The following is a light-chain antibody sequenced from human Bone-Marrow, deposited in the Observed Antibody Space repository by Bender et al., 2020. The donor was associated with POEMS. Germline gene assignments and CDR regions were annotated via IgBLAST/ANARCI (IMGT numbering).Light chain of an antibody. J-gene: IGLJ3*02. Sequence: QSALTQPASVSGSPGQSITISCTGTSSDVGGYRYVSWYQQHPGKAPKLMIYDDSNRPSGVSNRFSGSKSGNTASLTISGLQAEDEGDYYCSSYTASSTWVFGGGTKVTVL. CDR1: SSDVGGYRY. CDR2: DDS. V-gene: IGLV2-14*03. CDR3: SSYTASSTWV.